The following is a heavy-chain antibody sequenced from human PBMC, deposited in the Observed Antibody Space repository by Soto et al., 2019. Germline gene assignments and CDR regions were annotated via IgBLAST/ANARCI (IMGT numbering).Heavy chain of an antibody. J-gene: IGHJ4*02. Sequence: QVQLQQWGAGLLKPSETLSLTCAVYGGSFSGYYWSWIRQPPGKGLEWIGEINHSGSTNYNPSLKRQVNLSVDTSNNPFSLMLSPVTAADTAVYYRAYRGDHLFFPHEYWGQGTLVTVSS. CDR1: GGSFSGYY. V-gene: IGHV4-34*01. D-gene: IGHD2-21*02. CDR2: INHSGST. CDR3: AYRGDHLFFPHEY.